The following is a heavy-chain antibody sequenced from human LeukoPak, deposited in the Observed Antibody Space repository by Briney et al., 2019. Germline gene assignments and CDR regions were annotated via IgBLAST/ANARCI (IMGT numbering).Heavy chain of an antibody. CDR1: GGSLSSSTDY. J-gene: IGHJ6*02. V-gene: IGHV4-39*02. CDR2: LYYGGNS. D-gene: IGHD3-3*01. CDR3: ARDGGRYYDFWSGYYYYYGMDV. Sequence: PSETLSVTCTVSGGSLSSSTDYWGWIRQPPGKGLEWIGSLYYGGNSYLNSSLKSRLTISVDTSKNQFSLKLSSVTASDTAVYYCARDGGRYYDFWSGYYYYYGMDVWGQGTTVTVSS.